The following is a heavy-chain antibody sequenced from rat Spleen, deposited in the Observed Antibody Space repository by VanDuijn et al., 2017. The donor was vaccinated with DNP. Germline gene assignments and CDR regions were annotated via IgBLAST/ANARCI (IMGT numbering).Heavy chain of an antibody. CDR3: ARLSFYNDGYRDPPFFDY. D-gene: IGHD1-12*03. Sequence: EVQLVESGGGLVQPGRSLKLSCAASGFTFSSSYMAWVRQAPEKGLEWVATISLSGSRTYYPDSVKGRFTISRDNAKSSLYLQMNSLKSEDTATFYCARLSFYNDGYRDPPFFDYWGQGVMVTVSS. J-gene: IGHJ2*01. CDR2: ISLSGSRT. CDR1: GFTFSSSY. V-gene: IGHV5-7*01.